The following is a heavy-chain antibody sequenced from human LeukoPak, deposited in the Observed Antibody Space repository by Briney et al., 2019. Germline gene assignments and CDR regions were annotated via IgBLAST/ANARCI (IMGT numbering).Heavy chain of an antibody. CDR3: AKMTTVTRYYYYGMDV. J-gene: IGHJ6*02. Sequence: GGSLRLSCAASGFTFSSYSMNWVRQAPGKGLEWVSSISSSSSYIYYADSVKGRFTISRDNAKNSLYLQMNSLRAEDTAVYYCAKMTTVTRYYYYGMDVWGQGTTVTVSS. D-gene: IGHD4-17*01. CDR2: ISSSSSYI. V-gene: IGHV3-21*01. CDR1: GFTFSSYS.